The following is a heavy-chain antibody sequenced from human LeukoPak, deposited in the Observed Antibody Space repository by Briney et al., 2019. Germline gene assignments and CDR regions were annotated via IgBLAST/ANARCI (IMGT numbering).Heavy chain of an antibody. CDR2: ISSSGSTI. V-gene: IGHV3-48*03. D-gene: IGHD4-23*01. J-gene: IGHJ5*02. CDR1: GFTFSSYE. Sequence: PGGSLRLSCAASGFTFSSYEMTWVRQAPGKGLEWVSYISSSGSTIYYADSVKGRFTISRDNAKNSLYLQMNSLRAEDTAVYYCARGGHYGGKPYNWFDPWGQGTLVTVSS. CDR3: ARGGHYGGKPYNWFDP.